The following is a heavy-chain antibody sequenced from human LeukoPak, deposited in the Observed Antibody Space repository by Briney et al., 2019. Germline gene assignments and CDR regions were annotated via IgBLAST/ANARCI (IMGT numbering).Heavy chain of an antibody. CDR2: ISWNSGSI. CDR3: AASRTNYYYYMDV. D-gene: IGHD2-2*01. J-gene: IGHJ6*03. Sequence: GGSLRLSCAASGFTFDDYGMSWVRQAPGKGLEWVSGISWNSGSIGYADSVKGRFTISRDNAKNSLYLQMNSLRAEDTALYYCAASRTNYYYYMDVWGKGTTVTISS. CDR1: GFTFDDYG. V-gene: IGHV3-9*01.